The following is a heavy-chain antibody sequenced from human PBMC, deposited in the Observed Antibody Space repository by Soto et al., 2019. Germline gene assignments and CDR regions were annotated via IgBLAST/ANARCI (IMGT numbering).Heavy chain of an antibody. CDR1: GGSISSGGYY. J-gene: IGHJ5*02. V-gene: IGHV4-31*03. D-gene: IGHD2-2*01. CDR3: AGGGRRYCSSTSCYSGNWFDP. CDR2: IYYRGST. Sequence: QVQLQESGPGLVKPSQTLSLTCTVSGGSISSGGYYWSWIRQHPGKGLEWIGYIYYRGSTYYNPSLKSRVTISVDTSKNRFSLKLSSVPAANTAVYYCAGGGRRYCSSTSCYSGNWFDPWGQGTLVTVSS.